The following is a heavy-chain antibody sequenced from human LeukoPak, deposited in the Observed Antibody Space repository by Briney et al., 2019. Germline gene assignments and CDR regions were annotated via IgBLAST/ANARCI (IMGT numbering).Heavy chain of an antibody. CDR1: GYTFTSYG. D-gene: IGHD7-27*01. J-gene: IGHJ4*02. V-gene: IGHV1-18*01. Sequence: ASVKVSCKASGYTFTSYGISWVRQAPGQGLEWMGWINAYNGNTNYAQKLQGRVTMTTDTPTSTAYMELRSLRSDDTAVYYCARGPTNWGSRGYFDYWGQGTLVTVSS. CDR2: INAYNGNT. CDR3: ARGPTNWGSRGYFDY.